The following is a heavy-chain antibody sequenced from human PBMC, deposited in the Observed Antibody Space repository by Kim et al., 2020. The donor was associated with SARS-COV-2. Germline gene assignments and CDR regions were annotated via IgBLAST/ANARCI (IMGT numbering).Heavy chain of an antibody. Sequence: SETLSLTCTVSGGSISSGGYYWSWIRQHPGKGLEWIGYIYYSGSTYYNPSLKSRVTISVDTSKNQFSLKLSSVTAADTAVYYCARDRVYSSSWGGFDYWGQGTLVTVSS. V-gene: IGHV4-31*03. CDR2: IYYSGST. CDR1: GGSISSGGYY. D-gene: IGHD6-13*01. J-gene: IGHJ4*02. CDR3: ARDRVYSSSWGGFDY.